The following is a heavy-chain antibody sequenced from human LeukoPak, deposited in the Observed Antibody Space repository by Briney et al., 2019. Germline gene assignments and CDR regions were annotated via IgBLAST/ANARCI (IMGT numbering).Heavy chain of an antibody. CDR3: ARAGIAAAGPENIQHFDY. J-gene: IGHJ4*02. Sequence: HPGGSLRLSCAASGFTFSSYEMNWVRQAPGKGLEWVSYISSSGSTIYYADSVKGRFTISRDNAKNSLYLQMNSLRAEDTAVYYCARAGIAAAGPENIQHFDYWGQGTLVTVSS. V-gene: IGHV3-48*03. CDR2: ISSSGSTI. D-gene: IGHD6-13*01. CDR1: GFTFSSYE.